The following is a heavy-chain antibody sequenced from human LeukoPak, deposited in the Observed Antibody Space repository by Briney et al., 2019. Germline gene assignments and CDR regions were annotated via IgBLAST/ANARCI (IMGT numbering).Heavy chain of an antibody. D-gene: IGHD3-3*01. CDR3: TRYDSSRFDP. V-gene: IGHV3-30*03. CDR1: GFTFSGYG. Sequence: GRSLRLSCAASGFTFSGYGMHWVRQAPGKGVEWVTGITYDGSRKHYTESVKGRFTISRDNSRNTMDLQMNSLRVEDTAVYHCTRYDSSRFDPWGQGTLVIVSA. CDR2: ITYDGSRK. J-gene: IGHJ5*02.